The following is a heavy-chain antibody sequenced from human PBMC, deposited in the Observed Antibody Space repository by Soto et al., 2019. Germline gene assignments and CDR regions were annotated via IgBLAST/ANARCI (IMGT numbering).Heavy chain of an antibody. CDR2: IYYSGST. D-gene: IGHD3-10*01. CDR3: ASTRFGITMVRGTYYYYMDV. CDR1: GGSISSSSYY. Sequence: SETLSLTCTVSGGSISSSSYYWGWIRQPPGKGLEWIGSIYYSGSTYYNPSLKSRVTISVDTSKNQFSLKLSSVTAADTAVYYCASTRFGITMVRGTYYYYMDVWGKGTTVTVSS. V-gene: IGHV4-39*01. J-gene: IGHJ6*03.